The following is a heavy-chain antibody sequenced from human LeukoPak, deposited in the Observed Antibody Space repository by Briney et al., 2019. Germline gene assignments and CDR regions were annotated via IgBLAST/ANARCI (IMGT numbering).Heavy chain of an antibody. CDR3: AKGSSGYFVDL. J-gene: IGHJ5*02. V-gene: IGHV3-53*01. Sequence: PGGSLRLSCAASGFAVSSNYMSWVRQAPGKGLEWVSVIYSGGSTYYADFVKGRFTISRDNSKNTLFLQMNSLRAEDTALYYCAKGSSGYFVDLWGQGTLVTVSS. CDR2: IYSGGST. D-gene: IGHD3-22*01. CDR1: GFAVSSNY.